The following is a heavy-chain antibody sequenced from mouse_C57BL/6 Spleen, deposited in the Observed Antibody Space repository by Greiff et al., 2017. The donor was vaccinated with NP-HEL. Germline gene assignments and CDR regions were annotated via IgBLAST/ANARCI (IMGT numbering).Heavy chain of an antibody. Sequence: QVQLQQPGAELVKPGASVKLSCKASGYTFTSYWMHWVKQRPGQGLEWIGMIHPNSGSTNYNEKFKSKATLTVDKSSSTAYMQLSSLTSEDSAVYYCARGGYYGSSYHYYAMDYWGQGTSVTVSS. V-gene: IGHV1-64*01. CDR2: IHPNSGST. CDR3: ARGGYYGSSYHYYAMDY. D-gene: IGHD1-1*01. J-gene: IGHJ4*01. CDR1: GYTFTSYW.